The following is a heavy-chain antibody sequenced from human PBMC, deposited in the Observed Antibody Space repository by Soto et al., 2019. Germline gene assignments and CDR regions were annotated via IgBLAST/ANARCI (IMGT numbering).Heavy chain of an antibody. V-gene: IGHV4-39*01. J-gene: IGHJ4*02. CDR2: IYYSGST. CDR1: GGSISSSSYY. Sequence: SETLSLTCTVSGGSISSSSYYWGWIRQPPGKGLEWIGSIYYSGSTYYNPSLKSRVTISVDTSKNQFSLMLSSVTAADTAVYYCAIPGYNGSLPVYFDYWGQGTLVTVSS. D-gene: IGHD1-26*01. CDR3: AIPGYNGSLPVYFDY.